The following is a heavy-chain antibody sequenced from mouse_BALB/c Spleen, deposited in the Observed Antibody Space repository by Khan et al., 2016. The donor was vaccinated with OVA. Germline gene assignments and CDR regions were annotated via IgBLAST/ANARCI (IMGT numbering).Heavy chain of an antibody. D-gene: IGHD2-14*01. J-gene: IGHJ4*01. CDR1: GYTFASNT. V-gene: IGHV1-4*01. CDR3: ARRTTGYTMDY. CDR2: INPRSGYT. Sequence: VQLQESGAELARPGASVRMSCKASGYTFASNTMHWVTQRPGQGLVWIGYINPRSGYTNYNQNFTDQAKLTADKYSITAYVQLRSLTSDESAVKYCARRTTGYTMDYWGQGTSVTGSS.